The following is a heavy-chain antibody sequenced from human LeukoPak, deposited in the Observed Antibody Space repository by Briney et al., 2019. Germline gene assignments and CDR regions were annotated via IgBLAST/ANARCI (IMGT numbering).Heavy chain of an antibody. CDR1: GGSFSGYY. CDR2: INDSGST. CDR3: ARGDYGSGTYRGVYYYYPMDV. D-gene: IGHD3-10*01. V-gene: IGHV4-34*01. Sequence: SETLSLTCAVFGGSFSGYYWTWIRQPPAKGLEWVGEINDSGSTSYNPSLKSRVTISLDMSKNQFSLKLSSVTAADTAVYYCARGDYGSGTYRGVYYYYPMDVWGQGTTVTVSS. J-gene: IGHJ6*02.